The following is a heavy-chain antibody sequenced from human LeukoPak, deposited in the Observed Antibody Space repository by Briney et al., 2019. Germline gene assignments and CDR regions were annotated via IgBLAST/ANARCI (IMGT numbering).Heavy chain of an antibody. J-gene: IGHJ4*02. D-gene: IGHD6-13*01. CDR3: ARAALGYSSSWFDY. V-gene: IGHV4-61*08. CDR2: IYYSGST. Sequence: SETLSLTCTVSGGSINSGDYYWSWIRQPPGKGLEWIGYIYYSGSTNYNPSLKSRVTISVDTSKNQFSLKLSSVTAADTAVYYCARAALGYSSSWFDYWGQGTLVTVSS. CDR1: GGSINSGDYY.